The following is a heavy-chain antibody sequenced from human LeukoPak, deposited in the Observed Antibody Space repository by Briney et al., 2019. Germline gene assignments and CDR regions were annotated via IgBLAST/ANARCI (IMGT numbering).Heavy chain of an antibody. CDR1: GFTFSSYA. D-gene: IGHD5-18*01. CDR3: ARDLRGYSYGFDY. V-gene: IGHV3-64*01. Sequence: GGSLRLSCAASGFTFSSYAMHWVRQAPGKGLEYVSAISSNGGSTYYANSVKGRFTISRDNSKNTLYLQIGSLRAEDMAVYYCARDLRGYSYGFDYWGQGTLVTVSS. CDR2: ISSNGGST. J-gene: IGHJ4*02.